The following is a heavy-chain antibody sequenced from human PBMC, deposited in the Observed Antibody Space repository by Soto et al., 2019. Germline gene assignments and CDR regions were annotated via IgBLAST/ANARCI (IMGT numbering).Heavy chain of an antibody. J-gene: IGHJ4*02. CDR3: AADWSNRPFDF. V-gene: IGHV1-58*01. CDR2: IVGGSGST. Sequence: QMQLVQSGPEVKKPWTSVKVSCKASGFTLTSADVQWVRQTRGQRLEWIGWIVGGSGSTNYAQQFQGRLAITRDMSRSTVYMELSSLRSEDTAVYYCAADWSNRPFDFWGQGTLVTVSS. D-gene: IGHD3-3*01. CDR1: GFTLTSAD.